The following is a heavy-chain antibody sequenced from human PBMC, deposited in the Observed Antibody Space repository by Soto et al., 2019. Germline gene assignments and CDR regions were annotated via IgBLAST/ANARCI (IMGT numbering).Heavy chain of an antibody. J-gene: IGHJ4*02. V-gene: IGHV1-3*01. Sequence: QVPLVQSGAEVKEPGASVKVSCKASGYTFTSHVMHWVRQAPGQRLEWMGWVNGGNGNTKYSPRFQGRVTIGRETPATTAYMELGRLTSEDKAVYYCARDSGIVGPSGDLDYCGQGTLVTVSS. D-gene: IGHD1-26*01. CDR1: GYTFTSHV. CDR3: ARDSGIVGPSGDLDY. CDR2: VNGGNGNT.